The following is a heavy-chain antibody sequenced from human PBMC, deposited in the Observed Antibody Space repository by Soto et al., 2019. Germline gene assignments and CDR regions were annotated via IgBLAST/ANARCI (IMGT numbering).Heavy chain of an antibody. CDR1: GFTFSAGT. CDR2: IVIDTTTK. Sequence: GWSLRLSCAASGFTFSAGTMIWVRRAPGKGLEWVSYIVIDTTTKHYPDSVKGRFTISRDNARNSLYLQMDSPRNEDTAAYYCARDKADKDCTSTSWFRPIDCWGQGTLGTVSS. D-gene: IGHD2-2*01. V-gene: IGHV3-48*02. CDR3: ARDKADKDCTSTSWFRPIDC. J-gene: IGHJ4*02.